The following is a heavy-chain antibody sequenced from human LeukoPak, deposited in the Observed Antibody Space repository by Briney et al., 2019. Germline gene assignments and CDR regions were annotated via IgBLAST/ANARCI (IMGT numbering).Heavy chain of an antibody. Sequence: ASVKVSCKASGGTFSSYAISWVRQAPGQGLEWMGWINPNSGGTNYAQKFRGRVTMTRDTSISTAYMELSRLRSDDTAVYYCARGGRYCSSTSCYGGNWFDPWGQGTLVTVSS. J-gene: IGHJ5*02. CDR3: ARGGRYCSSTSCYGGNWFDP. V-gene: IGHV1-2*02. D-gene: IGHD2-2*01. CDR1: GGTFSSYA. CDR2: INPNSGGT.